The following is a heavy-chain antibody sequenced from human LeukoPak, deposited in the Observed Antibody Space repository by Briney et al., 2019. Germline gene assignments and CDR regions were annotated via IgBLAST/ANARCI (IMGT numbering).Heavy chain of an antibody. CDR3: ARGGRVGDLVSEYCFDF. D-gene: IGHD1-26*01. J-gene: IGHJ4*02. V-gene: IGHV3-20*04. CDR2: INWNGGST. CDR1: AFTFDNYG. Sequence: GGSLRLSCAASAFTFDNYGMSWVRQAPGKGLEWVSGINWNGGSTFYADSVKGRFTISRDNAKNSLYLQMNSLRAEDTALYYCARGGRVGDLVSEYCFDFWGQGTLVTVSS.